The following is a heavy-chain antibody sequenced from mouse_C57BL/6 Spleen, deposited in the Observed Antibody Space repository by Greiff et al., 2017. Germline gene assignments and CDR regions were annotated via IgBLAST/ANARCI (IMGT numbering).Heavy chain of an antibody. CDR3: ARKGDFYFDY. Sequence: VMLVESGPELVKPGASVKISCKASGYAFSSSWMNWVKQRPGKGLEWIGRIYPGDGDTNYNGKFKGKATLTADKSSSTAYMQLSSLTSEDSAVYFCARKGDFYFDYWGQGTTLTVSS. CDR2: IYPGDGDT. J-gene: IGHJ2*01. V-gene: IGHV1-82*01. CDR1: GYAFSSSW. D-gene: IGHD2-13*01.